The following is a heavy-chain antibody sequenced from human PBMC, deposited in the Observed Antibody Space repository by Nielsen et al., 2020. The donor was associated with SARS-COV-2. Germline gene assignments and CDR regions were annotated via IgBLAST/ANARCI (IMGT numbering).Heavy chain of an antibody. D-gene: IGHD1-1*01. J-gene: IGHJ4*02. CDR1: GFTFSSYW. V-gene: IGHV3-74*01. Sequence: GESLKISCAASGFTFSSYWMHWVRQAPGKGLVWVSRINSDGSSTSYADSVKGRFTISRDNSKNTLYLQMNSLRAEDTAVYYCARGVGNDGVDYWGQGTLVTVSS. CDR3: ARGVGNDGVDY. CDR2: INSDGSST.